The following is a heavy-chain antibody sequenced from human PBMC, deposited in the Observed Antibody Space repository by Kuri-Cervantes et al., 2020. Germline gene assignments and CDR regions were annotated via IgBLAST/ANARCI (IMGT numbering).Heavy chain of an antibody. J-gene: IGHJ4*02. CDR3: AKFSWNDGLDY. Sequence: GESLKISCAASGFTFSDYYMSWVRQAPGKGLEWVSATSGSGGSTYYADSVKGRFTISRDNSKNTLYLQMNSLRAEDTAVYYCAKFSWNDGLDYWGQGTLVTVSS. V-gene: IGHV3-23*01. D-gene: IGHD1-1*01. CDR2: TSGSGGST. CDR1: GFTFSDYY.